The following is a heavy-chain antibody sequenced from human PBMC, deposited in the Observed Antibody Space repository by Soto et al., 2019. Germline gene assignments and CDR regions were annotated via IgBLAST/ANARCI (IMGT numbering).Heavy chain of an antibody. V-gene: IGHV3-48*02. D-gene: IGHD3-3*01. CDR2: ISSSSSTI. Sequence: GGSLRLSCAASGFTFSSYSMNWVRQAPGKGLEWVSYISSSSSTIYYADSVKGRFTISRDNAKNSLYLQMNSLRDEDTAVYYCARGEAYDFSSWFDPWGQGALVTVSS. CDR1: GFTFSSYS. CDR3: ARGEAYDFSSWFDP. J-gene: IGHJ5*02.